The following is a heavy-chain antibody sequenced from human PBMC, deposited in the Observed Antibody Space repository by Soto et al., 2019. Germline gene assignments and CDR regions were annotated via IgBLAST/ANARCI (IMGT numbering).Heavy chain of an antibody. CDR1: GFTFDDYA. D-gene: IGHD6-13*01. J-gene: IGHJ3*02. CDR3: ANDRDLASSSFGLGTLQLFDI. Sequence: EVQLVESGGGLVQPGRSLRLSCAASGFTFDDYAMHWFRQAPGKGLEWVSGISWNSGSIGYADSVKGRFTISRDNAKNSLYLQMNSLRAEDTALYYCANDRDLASSSFGLGTLQLFDIWGQGTMVTVSS. CDR2: ISWNSGSI. V-gene: IGHV3-9*01.